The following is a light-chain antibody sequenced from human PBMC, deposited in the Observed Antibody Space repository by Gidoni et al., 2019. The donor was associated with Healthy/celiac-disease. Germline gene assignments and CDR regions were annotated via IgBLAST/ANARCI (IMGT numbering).Light chain of an antibody. V-gene: IGLV6-57*02. J-gene: IGLJ3*02. CDR1: SGSIASND. Sequence: NFMLTQPHSVSESPGKTVTISCTGSSGSIASNDVQWYQQRPGSAPPTVIYEDNQRPSGVPDRFSGSIDSSSNSASLTISGLKTEDEADYYCQSYDSSNFWVFGGGTKLTVL. CDR2: EDN. CDR3: QSYDSSNFWV.